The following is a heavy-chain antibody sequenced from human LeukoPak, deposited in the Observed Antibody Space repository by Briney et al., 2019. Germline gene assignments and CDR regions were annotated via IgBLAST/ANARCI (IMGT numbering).Heavy chain of an antibody. J-gene: IGHJ1*01. V-gene: IGHV3-23*01. CDR1: GITFSSYA. CDR3: AKMEVVTADDKYFQY. CDR2: GSSGGST. D-gene: IGHD2-21*02. Sequence: GGSLRLSCAASGITFSSYAMSWVRQAPGKGLEWVSVGSSGGSTYYADSVKGRFTISRDNSKNTLYLQMNSLRAEDTAVYYCAKMEVVTADDKYFQYWGQGTLVTVSS.